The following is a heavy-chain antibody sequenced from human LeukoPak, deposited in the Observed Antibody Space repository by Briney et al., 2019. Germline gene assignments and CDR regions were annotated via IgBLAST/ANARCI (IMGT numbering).Heavy chain of an antibody. CDR1: GGSFSGYY. D-gene: IGHD3-10*01. CDR3: ARYYYGSGSYSDY. CDR2: INHSGST. Sequence: SETLSLTCAVYGGSFSGYYWSWIRQPPGKGLEWIGEINHSGSTNYNPSLKSRVTISVDTSKNQFSLRLNSVTAADTAVYYCARYYYGSGSYSDYWGQGTLVTVSS. V-gene: IGHV4-34*01. J-gene: IGHJ4*02.